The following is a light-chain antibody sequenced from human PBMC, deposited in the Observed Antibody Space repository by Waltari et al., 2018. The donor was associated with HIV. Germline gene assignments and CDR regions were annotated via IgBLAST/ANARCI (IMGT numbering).Light chain of an antibody. CDR2: DAT. V-gene: IGKV1-33*01. J-gene: IGKJ2*01. CDR3: QQFDNLPLT. CDR1: QDINKY. Sequence: DIQMTQSPSSLSASVGDRVTITCQASQDINKYLNWYQQKAGMAPQLLIYDATNLETGVPSRFSGSGSGTDFIFTISSLQPEDFATYYCQQFDNLPLTFGQGTKLEIK.